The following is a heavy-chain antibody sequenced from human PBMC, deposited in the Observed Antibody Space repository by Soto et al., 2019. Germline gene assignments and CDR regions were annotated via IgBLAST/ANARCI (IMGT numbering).Heavy chain of an antibody. CDR3: AQRTAMDIQGLDY. CDR2: IYHSGST. V-gene: IGHV4-4*02. CDR1: GGSISSSNW. D-gene: IGHD5-18*01. J-gene: IGHJ4*02. Sequence: SETLSLTCAVSGGSISSSNWWSWVRQPPGKGLEWIGEIYHSGSTNYNPSLKSRVTISVDKSKNQFSLKLSSVTAADTAVYYCAQRTAMDIQGLDYWGQGTLVTVSS.